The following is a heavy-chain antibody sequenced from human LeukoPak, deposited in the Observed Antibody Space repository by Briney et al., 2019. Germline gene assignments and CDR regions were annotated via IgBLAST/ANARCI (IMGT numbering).Heavy chain of an antibody. CDR3: AREDIAAAGPLVY. Sequence: GGSLRLSCAASGFTFSSYAMHWVRQAPGEGLEWVAVISYDGSNKYYADSVKGRFTISRDNSKNTLYLQMNSLRAEDTAVYYCAREDIAAAGPLVYWGQGTLVTVSS. CDR1: GFTFSSYA. CDR2: ISYDGSNK. J-gene: IGHJ4*02. D-gene: IGHD6-13*01. V-gene: IGHV3-30-3*01.